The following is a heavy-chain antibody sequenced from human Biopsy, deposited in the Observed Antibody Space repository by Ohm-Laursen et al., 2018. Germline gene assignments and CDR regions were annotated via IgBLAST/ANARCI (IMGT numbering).Heavy chain of an antibody. CDR2: IYNSGST. V-gene: IGHV4-59*02. D-gene: IGHD4-11*01. CDR1: GGSASSYL. Sequence: SETLSLTCSVSGGSASSYLWSWIRQPPGKGLEWIGNIYNSGSTSYNPSPKSRVTISVDTSKNQFSLKLNSATAADTAVYYCASFNDYKGSWFDPWGQGTLVTVSS. CDR3: ASFNDYKGSWFDP. J-gene: IGHJ5*02.